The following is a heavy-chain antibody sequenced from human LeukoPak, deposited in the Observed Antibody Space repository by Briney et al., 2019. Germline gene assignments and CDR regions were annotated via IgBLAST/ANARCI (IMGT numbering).Heavy chain of an antibody. CDR2: IHTSGST. D-gene: IGHD2-8*01. J-gene: IGHJ5*02. CDR3: ARDIVLMVYASWFDP. CDR1: GGSISSYY. Sequence: PSETLSLTCTVSGGSISSYYWSWIRQPAGKGLEWIGRIHTSGSTNYNPSLKSRVTMSVDTSKNQFSLKLSSVTAADTAVYYCARDIVLMVYASWFDPWGQGTLVTVSS. V-gene: IGHV4-4*07.